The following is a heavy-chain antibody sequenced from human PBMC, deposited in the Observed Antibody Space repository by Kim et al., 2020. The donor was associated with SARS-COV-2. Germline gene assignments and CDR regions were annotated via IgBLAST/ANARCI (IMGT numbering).Heavy chain of an antibody. J-gene: IGHJ6*02. CDR2: INHSGST. CDR1: GGSFSGYY. CDR3: ARGPKNYYDSIWRAALYGMDV. D-gene: IGHD3-22*01. Sequence: SETLSLTCAVYGGSFSGYYWSWIRQPPGKGLEWIGEINHSGSTNYNPSLKSRVTISVDTSKNQFSLKLSSVTAADTAVYYCARGPKNYYDSIWRAALYGMDVWGQGTTVTVSS. V-gene: IGHV4-34*01.